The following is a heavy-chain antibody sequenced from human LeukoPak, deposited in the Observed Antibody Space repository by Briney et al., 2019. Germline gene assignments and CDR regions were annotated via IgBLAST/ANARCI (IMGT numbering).Heavy chain of an antibody. CDR1: GFTFSGYA. CDR2: ISYDGSNK. J-gene: IGHJ4*02. Sequence: GGSLRLSCAASGFTFSGYAMHWVREAPGKGLEWVAVISYDGSNKYYADSVKGRFTISRDNSKNTLYLQMNSLRAEDTAVYYCARDTNWNWGQGTLVTVSS. D-gene: IGHD1-1*01. V-gene: IGHV3-30*01. CDR3: ARDTNWN.